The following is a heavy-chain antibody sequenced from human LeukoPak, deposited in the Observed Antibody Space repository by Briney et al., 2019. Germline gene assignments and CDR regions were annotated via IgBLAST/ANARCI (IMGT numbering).Heavy chain of an antibody. CDR1: GYSISSGYY. V-gene: IGHV4-38-2*02. D-gene: IGHD3-9*01. J-gene: IGHJ4*02. Sequence: ASETPSLTCTVPGYSISSGYYWGWIRQPPGKGLEWIGSIYYSGSTYYNPSLKSRVTISVDTSKNQFSLKLSSVTAADTAVYYCARHYDILTGYYSLFDYWGQGTLVTVSS. CDR3: ARHYDILTGYYSLFDY. CDR2: IYYSGST.